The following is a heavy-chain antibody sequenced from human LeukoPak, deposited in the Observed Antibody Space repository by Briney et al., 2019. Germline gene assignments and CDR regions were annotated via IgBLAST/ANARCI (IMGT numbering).Heavy chain of an antibody. V-gene: IGHV3-23*01. D-gene: IGHD6-13*01. J-gene: IGHJ4*02. Sequence: GGSLRLSCAASGFTFSSYAMSWVRQAPGKGLEWVSAISGSGGSTYYADSVKGRFTISRDNAKNSLYLQMNSLRAEDTAMYYCARDSAGNDYWGQGTLVTVSS. CDR3: ARDSAGNDY. CDR1: GFTFSSYA. CDR2: ISGSGGST.